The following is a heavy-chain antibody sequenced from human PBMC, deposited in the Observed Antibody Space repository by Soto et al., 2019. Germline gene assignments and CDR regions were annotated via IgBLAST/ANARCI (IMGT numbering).Heavy chain of an antibody. CDR1: GYTFTSYD. V-gene: IGHV1-8*02. CDR2: MNPNSGNT. CDR3: ARGIPAAILIYYYYYYMDV. D-gene: IGHD2-2*01. J-gene: IGHJ6*03. Sequence: GASVKVSCKASGYTFTSYDINWVRQATGQGLEWMGWMNPNSGNTGYAQKFQGRVTMTRNTSISTAYMELSSLRSEDTAVYYCARGIPAAILIYYYYYYMDVWGKGTKVTVS.